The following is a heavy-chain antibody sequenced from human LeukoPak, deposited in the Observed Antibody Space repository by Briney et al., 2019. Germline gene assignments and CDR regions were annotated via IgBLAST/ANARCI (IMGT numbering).Heavy chain of an antibody. CDR2: IRYDGSNK. CDR3: ARDHHPRITIFGVVIPVFDY. Sequence: PGGSLRLSCAASGFTFSSYGMHWVRQAPGKGLEWVAFIRYDGSNKYYADSVKGRFTISRDNFKNTLYLQMNSLRAEDTAVYYCARDHHPRITIFGVVIPVFDYWGQGTLVTVSS. D-gene: IGHD3-3*01. J-gene: IGHJ4*02. CDR1: GFTFSSYG. V-gene: IGHV3-30*02.